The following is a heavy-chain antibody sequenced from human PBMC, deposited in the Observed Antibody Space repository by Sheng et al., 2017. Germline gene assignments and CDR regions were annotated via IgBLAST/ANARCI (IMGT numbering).Heavy chain of an antibody. CDR1: GGTFSSYA. J-gene: IGHJ4*02. CDR2: IIPIFGTA. D-gene: IGHD6-19*01. Sequence: QVQLVQSGAEVKKPGSSVKVSCKASGGTFSSYAISWVRQAPGQGLEWMGGIIPIFGTANYAQKFQGRVTITADESTSTAYMELSSLRSEDTAVYYCARGLIAVAGPTDYFDYWGQGTLVTVSS. CDR3: ARGLIAVAGPTDYFDY. V-gene: IGHV1-69*13.